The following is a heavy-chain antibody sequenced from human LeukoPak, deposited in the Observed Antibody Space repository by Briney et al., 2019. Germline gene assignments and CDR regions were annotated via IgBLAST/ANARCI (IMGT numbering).Heavy chain of an antibody. J-gene: IGHJ3*02. Sequence: SQTLSLTCTVSGGSISSGDYYWSWIRQPPGKGLEWIGYIYYSGSTYYNPSLKSRVTISVDTSKNQFSLKLSSVTAADTAVYYCARRYCSSTSCSDAFDIWGQGTMVTVSS. CDR2: IYYSGST. CDR3: ARRYCSSTSCSDAFDI. CDR1: GGSISSGDYY. D-gene: IGHD2-2*01. V-gene: IGHV4-30-4*01.